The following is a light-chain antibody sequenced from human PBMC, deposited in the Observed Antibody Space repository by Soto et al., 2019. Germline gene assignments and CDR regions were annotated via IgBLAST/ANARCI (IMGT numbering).Light chain of an antibody. Sequence: DMQLTQSPSTLRASVGESVTITCRASQGISNWLAWYEEKPGTAPKMLIXHASTLESGVPSRFSGSGSGTEFTLTISSLQPDEFATYYCQQYMSYSFGQGTKVDIK. CDR1: QGISNW. CDR3: QQYMSYS. V-gene: IGKV1-5*01. CDR2: HAS. J-gene: IGKJ1*01.